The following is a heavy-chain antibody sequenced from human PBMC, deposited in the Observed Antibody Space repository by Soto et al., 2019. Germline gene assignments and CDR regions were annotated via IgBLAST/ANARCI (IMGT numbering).Heavy chain of an antibody. Sequence: EVQLLESGGGLVQPGGSLRLSCAASGFAFSAYAMSWVRQAPGKGLEWVSGISGYGDLTYYADSVKGRFTISRDNSKNTLHLQMNSLRAEDTALYHCVKDRSWVVVGQGAAHFDYWDQGTQATVS. J-gene: IGHJ4*02. CDR3: VKDRSWVVVGQGAAHFDY. CDR2: ISGYGDLT. D-gene: IGHD2-2*01. V-gene: IGHV3-23*01. CDR1: GFAFSAYA.